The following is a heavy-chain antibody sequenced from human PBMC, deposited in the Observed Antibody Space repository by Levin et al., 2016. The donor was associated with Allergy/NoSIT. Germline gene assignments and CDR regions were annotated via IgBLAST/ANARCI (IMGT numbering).Heavy chain of an antibody. CDR1: GFTFSTFA. J-gene: IGHJ4*02. V-gene: IGHV3-64D*06. CDR2: INSNGGTT. CDR3: VKGLAGYSSGYDH. D-gene: IGHD6-19*01. Sequence: GESLKISCSASGFTFSTFAMHWVRQAPGKGLEYVSTINSNGGTTYYADSVKGRFTISRDNSKNTLYLQMSTLGAEDTAVYYCVKGLAGYSSGYDHWGQGTQVTVSS.